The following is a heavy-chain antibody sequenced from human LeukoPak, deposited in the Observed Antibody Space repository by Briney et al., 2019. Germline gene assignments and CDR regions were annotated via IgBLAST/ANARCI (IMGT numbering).Heavy chain of an antibody. CDR2: IIPIFGTA. CDR1: GGTFSSYA. J-gene: IGHJ4*02. D-gene: IGHD5-12*01. V-gene: IGHV1-69*05. Sequence: ASVKVSCKASGGTFSSYAISWVRQAPGQGLGWVGGIIPIFGTANYAQKFQGRVTITTDESTSTAYMELSSLRSEDTAVYYCARGAYSGYGIEVCFDYWGQGTLVTVSS. CDR3: ARGAYSGYGIEVCFDY.